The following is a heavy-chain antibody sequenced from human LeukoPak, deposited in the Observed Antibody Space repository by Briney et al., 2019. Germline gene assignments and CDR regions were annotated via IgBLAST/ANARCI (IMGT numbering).Heavy chain of an antibody. J-gene: IGHJ4*02. CDR2: IYHSGST. CDR1: GYSISSGYY. V-gene: IGHV4-38-2*02. Sequence: SETLSLTCTVFGYSISSGYYWGWIRQPLGKGLEWIGSIYHSGSTYYNPSLKSRVTISVDTSKNQFSLKLSSVTAADTAVYYCARGNWNDVVGYYFDYWGQGTLVTVSS. D-gene: IGHD1-1*01. CDR3: ARGNWNDVVGYYFDY.